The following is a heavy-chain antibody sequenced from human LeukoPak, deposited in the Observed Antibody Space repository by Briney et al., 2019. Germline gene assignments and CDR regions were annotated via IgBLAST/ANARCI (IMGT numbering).Heavy chain of an antibody. V-gene: IGHV3-73*01. Sequence: TGGSLRLSCAASGFTLSGPAMHWVPQASAKGLEWVGRIRSKANSYATAYAASGKGRFTISRDDSKNTAYLQMNSLRAEDTAVYYCARELAAAGYYCYYYGMDVWGEGATVTVSS. CDR2: IRSKANSYAT. CDR3: ARELAAAGYYCYYYGMDV. D-gene: IGHD6-13*01. CDR1: GFTLSGPA. J-gene: IGHJ6*01.